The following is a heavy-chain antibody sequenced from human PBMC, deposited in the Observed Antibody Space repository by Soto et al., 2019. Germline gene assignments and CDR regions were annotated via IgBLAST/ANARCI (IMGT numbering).Heavy chain of an antibody. D-gene: IGHD3-22*01. J-gene: IGHJ4*02. CDR1: GFTFSSYG. CDR2: ISYDGSNK. V-gene: IGHV3-30*18. Sequence: QVQLVESGGGVVQPGRSLRLSCAASGFTFSSYGMHWVRQAPGKGLEWVAVISYDGSNKYYADSVKGRFTISRDNSKNTLYLQMNSLRAEDTAVYYCAKDQVAMIVANYFDYWGQGTLVTVSS. CDR3: AKDQVAMIVANYFDY.